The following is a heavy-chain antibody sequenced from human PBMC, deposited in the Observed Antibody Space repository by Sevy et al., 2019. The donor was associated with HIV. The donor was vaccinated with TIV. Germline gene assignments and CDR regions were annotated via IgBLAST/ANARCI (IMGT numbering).Heavy chain of an antibody. D-gene: IGHD3-22*01. Sequence: GGSLRLSCAASGFTFDDYGMNWVRQAPGKGLEWVSGINWNGGSTGYADSVKGRFTISRDNAKNSLYLQMNSLRGDDTALYDCARVDYDGSGWSNGLDIWGQGTMVTVSS. CDR2: INWNGGST. V-gene: IGHV3-20*01. CDR1: GFTFDDYG. J-gene: IGHJ3*02. CDR3: ARVDYDGSGWSNGLDI.